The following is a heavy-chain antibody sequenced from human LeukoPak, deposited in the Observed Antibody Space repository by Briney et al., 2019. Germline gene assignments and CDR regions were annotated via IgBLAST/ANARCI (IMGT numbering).Heavy chain of an antibody. CDR1: GFSFDDYA. D-gene: IGHD1-26*01. V-gene: IGHV3-9*01. Sequence: GGSLRLSCAASGFSFDDYAMHWVRQTPGKGLEWVSGISWNSDTIGYADSVKGRFTISRDNAKNSLYLQMNSLGGEDTALYYCAKDISGTYLAALDYWGQGTLVTVSS. CDR3: AKDISGTYLAALDY. CDR2: ISWNSDTI. J-gene: IGHJ4*02.